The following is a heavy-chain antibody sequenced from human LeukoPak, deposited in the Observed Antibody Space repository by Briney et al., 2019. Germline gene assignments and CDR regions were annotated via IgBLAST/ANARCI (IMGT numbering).Heavy chain of an antibody. D-gene: IGHD2-2*01. V-gene: IGHV1-2*04. J-gene: IGHJ4*02. CDR1: GYTFTGYY. CDR2: INPNSGGT. Sequence: ASVKVSCEASGYTFTGYYMHWVRQAPGQGLEWMGWINPNSGGTNYAQKFQGWVTMTRDTSISTAYMELSRLRSDDTAVYYCARESYCSSTSCQNFDYWGQGTLVTVSS. CDR3: ARESYCSSTSCQNFDY.